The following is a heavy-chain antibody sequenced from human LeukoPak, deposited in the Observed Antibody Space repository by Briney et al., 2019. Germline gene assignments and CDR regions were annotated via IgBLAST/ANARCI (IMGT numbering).Heavy chain of an antibody. J-gene: IGHJ4*02. D-gene: IGHD3-22*01. Sequence: SETLSLTCAVYGVSFSGYYWSWIRQPPGKGLEWIGEINHSGSTNYNPSLKSRVTISVDTSTTQITLKLSSVTAADTAVYYCARGRYYYDSSGYPTIYYFDSWGQGTLVTVSS. CDR2: INHSGST. CDR3: ARGRYYYDSSGYPTIYYFDS. CDR1: GVSFSGYY. V-gene: IGHV4-34*01.